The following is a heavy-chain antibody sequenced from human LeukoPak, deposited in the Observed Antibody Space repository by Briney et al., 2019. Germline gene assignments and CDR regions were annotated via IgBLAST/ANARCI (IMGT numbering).Heavy chain of an antibody. V-gene: IGHV4-59*01. CDR1: GGSIRSYY. Sequence: TSETLSLTCTVSGGSIRSYYWSWIRQPPGKGLEWIGYIYNSGSTNYNPSLKSRVTISVDTSKNQFSLKLSSVTAADTAVYYCARDFKYYDSSGYYAFDIWGQGTMVTVSS. J-gene: IGHJ3*02. CDR3: ARDFKYYDSSGYYAFDI. D-gene: IGHD3-22*01. CDR2: IYNSGST.